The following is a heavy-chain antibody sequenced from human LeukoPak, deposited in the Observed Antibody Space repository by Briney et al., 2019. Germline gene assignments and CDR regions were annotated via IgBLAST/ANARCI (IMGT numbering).Heavy chain of an antibody. Sequence: SETLSLTCTVSGGSGSSDSWSWIRQPPGQGLEWIGYISYSGSTSYNPSLKSRVTISVDPSKSQLSLKLRSVTAADTAVYYCARSGDYANYWGQGTLVTVSS. CDR2: ISYSGST. D-gene: IGHD2-21*02. J-gene: IGHJ4*02. CDR1: GGSGSSDS. CDR3: ARSGDYANY. V-gene: IGHV4-59*02.